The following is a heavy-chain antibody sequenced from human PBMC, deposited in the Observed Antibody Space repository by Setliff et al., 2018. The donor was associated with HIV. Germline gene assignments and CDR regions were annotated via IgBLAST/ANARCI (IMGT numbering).Heavy chain of an antibody. Sequence: SETLSLTCTVSGGPISTNDYYCGFIRQSPGKGLEWIASVHYGGSIFYNPSLKSRVTLSVGTSKRQSFLNLRSATTADTAMYYCVRPSFGIGGGSMFDSWGQGIVVTVSS. V-gene: IGHV4-39*01. J-gene: IGHJ4*02. CDR1: GGPISTNDYY. D-gene: IGHD3-3*01. CDR3: VRPSFGIGGGSMFDS. CDR2: VHYGGSI.